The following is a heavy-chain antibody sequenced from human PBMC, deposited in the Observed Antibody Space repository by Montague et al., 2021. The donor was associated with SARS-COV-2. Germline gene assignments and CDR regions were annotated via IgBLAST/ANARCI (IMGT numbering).Heavy chain of an antibody. D-gene: IGHD3-10*01. J-gene: IGHJ4*02. Sequence: PALVKPTQTLTLTCTFSGFSLSTSGMCVSWIRQPPGKALEWLARIDWDDDKHYSTSLKTRLTISKDTSKNQVVLTMANMDPVDTATYYCARSSMVRGVSLDYWGQGTLVTVSS. CDR2: IDWDDDK. CDR1: GFSLSTSGMC. V-gene: IGHV2-70*11. CDR3: ARSSMVRGVSLDY.